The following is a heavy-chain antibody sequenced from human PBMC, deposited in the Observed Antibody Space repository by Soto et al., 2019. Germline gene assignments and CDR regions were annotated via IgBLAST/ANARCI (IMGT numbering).Heavy chain of an antibody. CDR2: MYVSGSGST. Sequence: PSETLSLTCTVSNGSISSNSFYWGWVRQPPGKGLEWIASMYVSGSGSTYYNPSFQSRVSMSVDTSSSQFSLKLSSVTAADTALYYCTRGVITFGRVIIIPGWGQGTQVTAPQ. CDR3: TRGVITFGRVIIIPG. CDR1: NGSISSNSFY. J-gene: IGHJ4*02. D-gene: IGHD3-16*02. V-gene: IGHV4-39*01.